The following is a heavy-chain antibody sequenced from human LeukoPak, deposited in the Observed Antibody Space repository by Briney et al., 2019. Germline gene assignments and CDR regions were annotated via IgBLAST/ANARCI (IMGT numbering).Heavy chain of an antibody. J-gene: IGHJ4*02. Sequence: ASVKVSCKASGYTFTAYYIYWVRQAPGQGLECVGWINPNSGGTNYAQKFQGRVTMTRDTSITTAYMEMSSLSSDDTAFYYCTRGDIHFDYWGQGTLVTVSS. CDR2: INPNSGGT. CDR1: GYTFTAYY. CDR3: TRGDIHFDY. V-gene: IGHV1-2*02.